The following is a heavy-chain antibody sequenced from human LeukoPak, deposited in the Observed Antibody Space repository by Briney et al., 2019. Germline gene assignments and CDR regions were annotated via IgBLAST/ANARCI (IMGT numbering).Heavy chain of an antibody. CDR2: IYHSGST. D-gene: IGHD3-10*01. J-gene: IGHJ6*03. CDR1: GSSISSGYY. CDR3: ETCGSLNYMDV. Sequence: PSETLSLTCAVSGSSISSGYYWGWIRQTPGKGLEWIGSIYHSGSTYYNPSLKSRVTISVDTSKSQFSLKLSSVTAADTAVYYCETCGSLNYMDVWGKGTTVTVSS. V-gene: IGHV4-38-2*01.